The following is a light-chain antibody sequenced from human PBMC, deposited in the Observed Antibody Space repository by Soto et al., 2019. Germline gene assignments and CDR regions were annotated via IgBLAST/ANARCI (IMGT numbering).Light chain of an antibody. CDR2: AAF. CDR3: QQYNKWPPLT. J-gene: IGKJ4*01. Sequence: EIVMTQSPATLSVSPGERATLSCRASQSVSRNLAWYQQKPGQAPRLLIYAAFTRATGIPGRFSGSGSGTEFTLTISSLQSEDFAVYYCQQYNKWPPLTFGGGTKVEIK. V-gene: IGKV3-15*01. CDR1: QSVSRN.